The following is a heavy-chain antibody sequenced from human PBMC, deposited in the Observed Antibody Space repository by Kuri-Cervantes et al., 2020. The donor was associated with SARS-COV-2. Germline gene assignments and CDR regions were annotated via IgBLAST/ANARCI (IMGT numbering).Heavy chain of an antibody. CDR3: ARAGNLYYYYGMDV. CDR2: ISGSGGST. J-gene: IGHJ6*02. V-gene: IGHV3-23*01. Sequence: GESLKISCAASGFTFSSYAMSWVRQAPGKGLEWVSAISGSGGSTYYADSVKGRFTISRDNSKNTLYLQMNSLRAEDTAVYYCARAGNLYYYYGMDVWGQGTMVTVSS. CDR1: GFTFSSYA. D-gene: IGHD4-23*01.